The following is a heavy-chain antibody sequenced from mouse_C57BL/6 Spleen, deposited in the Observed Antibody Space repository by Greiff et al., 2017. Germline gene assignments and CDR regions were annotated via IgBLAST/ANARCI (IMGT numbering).Heavy chain of an antibody. V-gene: IGHV5-2*01. CDR3: ASGSEFAY. D-gene: IGHD1-1*01. Sequence: VMLVESGGGLVQPGESLKLSCESNEYEFPSHAMSWVRKTPEKRLELVAAINSDGGSTSYPDPMERRFIISRDNTKKTLYLQVSSLRSEDTALEYCASGSEFAYWGQGTLVTVSA. CDR1: EYEFPSHA. CDR2: INSDGGST. J-gene: IGHJ3*01.